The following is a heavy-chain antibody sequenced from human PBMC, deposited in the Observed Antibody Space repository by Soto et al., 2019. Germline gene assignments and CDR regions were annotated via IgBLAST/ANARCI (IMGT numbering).Heavy chain of an antibody. J-gene: IGHJ5*01. CDR1: GFTFSMFA. D-gene: IGHD3-3*01. Sequence: WSLRLSCVGSGFTFSMFAMSWVRQAPGKGLEWISSISGSGGSTYYADSVKGRFTVSRDNSKTTVFLQMNSLRTEDTAVYFCAKERNFWSGTAGFDSWGQGSGVTVSS. CDR2: ISGSGGST. CDR3: AKERNFWSGTAGFDS. V-gene: IGHV3-23*01.